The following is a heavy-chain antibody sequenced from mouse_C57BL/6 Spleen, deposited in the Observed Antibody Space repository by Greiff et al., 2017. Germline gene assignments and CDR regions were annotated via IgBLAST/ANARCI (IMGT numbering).Heavy chain of an antibody. D-gene: IGHD2-1*01. V-gene: IGHV1-75*01. CDR1: GYTFTDYY. Sequence: QVQLQQSGPELVKPGASVKISCKASGYTFTDYYINWVKQRPGQGLVWIGWIFPASGSTYYNEKFKGKATLTVDKSSSTAYMLLSSLNSEDSEVDICARSGGNYVPDDWGQGTTLTVSS. CDR3: ARSGGNYVPDD. CDR2: IFPASGST. J-gene: IGHJ2*01.